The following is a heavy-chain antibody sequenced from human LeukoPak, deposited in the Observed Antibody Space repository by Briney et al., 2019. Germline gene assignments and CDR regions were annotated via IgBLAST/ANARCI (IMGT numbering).Heavy chain of an antibody. V-gene: IGHV4-4*07. D-gene: IGHD4-11*01. CDR1: GGSISSYY. Sequence: SSETLSLTCTVSGGSISSYYWSWIRQPAGKGLEWIGRIYTSGSTNYNPSLKSRVTMSVDTSKNQFSLKLSSVTAADTAVYYCARDHTYSNYTYYYGMDVWGQGTTVTVSS. CDR2: IYTSGST. J-gene: IGHJ6*02. CDR3: ARDHTYSNYTYYYGMDV.